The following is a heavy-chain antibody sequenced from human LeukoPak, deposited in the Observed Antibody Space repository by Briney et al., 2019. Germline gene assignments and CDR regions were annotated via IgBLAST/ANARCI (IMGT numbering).Heavy chain of an antibody. CDR2: ISSSSSTI. Sequence: PGGSLRPSCAASGFTFSSYSMNWVRQAPGKGLEWVSYISSSSSTIYYADSVKGRFTISRDNAKNSLYLQMNSLRDEDTAVYYCARDAKCSGGSCYFPWYYYGMDVWGQGTTVTVSS. CDR3: ARDAKCSGGSCYFPWYYYGMDV. CDR1: GFTFSSYS. D-gene: IGHD2-15*01. J-gene: IGHJ6*02. V-gene: IGHV3-48*02.